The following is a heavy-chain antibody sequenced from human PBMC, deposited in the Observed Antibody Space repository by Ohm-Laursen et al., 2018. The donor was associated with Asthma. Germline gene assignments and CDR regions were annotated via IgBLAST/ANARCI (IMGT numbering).Heavy chain of an antibody. CDR2: ISSSSSYI. CDR1: GFTFSSYS. CDR3: ARSENMVRGVDQIDY. V-gene: IGHV3-21*01. J-gene: IGHJ4*02. Sequence: SLRLSCSAPGFTFSSYSMNWVRQAPGKGLEWVSSISSSSSYIYYADSVKGRFTISRDNAKNSLYLQMNSLRAEDTAVYYCARSENMVRGVDQIDYWGQGTLVTVSS. D-gene: IGHD3-10*01.